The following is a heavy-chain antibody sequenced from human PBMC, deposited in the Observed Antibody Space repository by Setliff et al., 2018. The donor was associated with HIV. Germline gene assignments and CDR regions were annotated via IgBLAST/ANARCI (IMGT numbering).Heavy chain of an antibody. D-gene: IGHD6-25*01. V-gene: IGHV4-34*01. Sequence: SETLSLTCAVYGGTFSGHYWSWIRQPPGQGLDWIGEIHPSGNTYYNPSLQSRVTISVDTSKNQFSLNLSSVTAADTAVYHCARGLDSAKIHYWGQGTLVTVSS. CDR1: GGTFSGHY. CDR2: IHPSGNT. J-gene: IGHJ4*02. CDR3: ARGLDSAKIHY.